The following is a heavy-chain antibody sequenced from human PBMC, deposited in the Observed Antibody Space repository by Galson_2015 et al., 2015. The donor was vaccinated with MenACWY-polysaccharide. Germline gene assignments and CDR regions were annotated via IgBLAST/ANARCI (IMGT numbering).Heavy chain of an antibody. CDR3: ARERTSITSAGMDV. Sequence: SMRLSCAASGVTFSSYWMYWVRHAPGKGLVWASRVHSDGSSTSYADSEKGRFTISRDNAKNTLYLQMTSMRAEETAVYYCARERTSITSAGMDVWGQGTTVTVSS. CDR1: GVTFSSYW. D-gene: IGHD1-20*01. CDR2: VHSDGSST. J-gene: IGHJ6*02. V-gene: IGHV3-74*01.